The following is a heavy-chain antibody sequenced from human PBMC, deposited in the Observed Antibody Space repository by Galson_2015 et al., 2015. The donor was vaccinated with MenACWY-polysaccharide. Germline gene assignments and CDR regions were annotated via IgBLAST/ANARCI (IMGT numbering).Heavy chain of an antibody. CDR1: GLTFSDAW. V-gene: IGHV3-15*01. Sequence: SLRLSCAASGLTFSDAWMSWVRQAPGKGLQWVGRIKSKADDGTTDYAAPVKGRFTISRDDSKNTLYLQMNSLKTEDTAVYYCATAEYQRIFFDYWGPGNPGHRLL. J-gene: IGHJ4*02. D-gene: IGHD2/OR15-2a*01. CDR3: ATAEYQRIFFDY. CDR2: IKSKADDGTT.